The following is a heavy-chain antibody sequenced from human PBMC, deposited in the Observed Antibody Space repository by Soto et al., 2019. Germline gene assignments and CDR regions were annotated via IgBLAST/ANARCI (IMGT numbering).Heavy chain of an antibody. D-gene: IGHD2-8*02. CDR2: INPSGCNT. Sequence: GAPVKVSCEASGYTFTSYYMHWVRQAPGQGLERMGIINPSGCNTGYAQKFQGTVTMTRNTSISTAYMKLSSLSAEDTARYSCGRGSDAGGYWCNWFDPWRQGTLVTVYS. J-gene: IGHJ5*02. CDR3: GRGSDAGGYWCNWFDP. V-gene: IGHV1-46*01. CDR1: GYTFTSYY.